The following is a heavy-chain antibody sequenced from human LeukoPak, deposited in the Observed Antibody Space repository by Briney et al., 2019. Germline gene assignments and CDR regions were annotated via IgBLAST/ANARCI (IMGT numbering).Heavy chain of an antibody. CDR2: IKSDGSST. CDR1: GFTVSGNY. CDR3: ARTSAARYAFDI. J-gene: IGHJ3*02. D-gene: IGHD6-6*01. Sequence: PGGSLRLSCAVSGFTVSGNYMSWVRQAPGKGLVWVSRIKSDGSSTSYADSVKGRFTISRDNAKNTLYLQMNSLRAEDTAVYYCARTSAARYAFDIWGQGTMVTVSS. V-gene: IGHV3-74*01.